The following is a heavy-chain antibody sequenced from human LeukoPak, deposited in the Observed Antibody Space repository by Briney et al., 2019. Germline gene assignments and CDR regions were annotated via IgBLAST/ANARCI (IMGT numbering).Heavy chain of an antibody. CDR2: IWYDGSNK. Sequence: GGSLRLSCAASGFTFSSYGMHWVRQAPGKELEWVAVIWYDGSNKYYADSVKGRFTISRDNSKNTLYLQMNSLRAEDTAVYYCARDQGYCSGGSCRRYNWFDPWGQGTLVTVSS. V-gene: IGHV3-33*01. J-gene: IGHJ5*02. D-gene: IGHD2-15*01. CDR3: ARDQGYCSGGSCRRYNWFDP. CDR1: GFTFSSYG.